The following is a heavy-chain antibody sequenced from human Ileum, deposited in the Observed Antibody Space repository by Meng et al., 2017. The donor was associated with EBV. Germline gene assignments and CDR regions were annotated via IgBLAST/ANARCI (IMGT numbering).Heavy chain of an antibody. Sequence: QVQLQDAGPGLVKPSGTLSPTCTVSGDSISSNSWWNWVRQPPGKGLEWIGDIYHSGDSNYNPSLKSRVTISLDNSNNQFSLTLSSVTAADTAVYYCARDPIPVPGRNFDYWGQGTLVTVSS. CDR3: ARDPIPVPGRNFDY. CDR2: IYHSGDS. V-gene: IGHV4-4*02. D-gene: IGHD6-19*01. CDR1: GDSISSNSW. J-gene: IGHJ4*02.